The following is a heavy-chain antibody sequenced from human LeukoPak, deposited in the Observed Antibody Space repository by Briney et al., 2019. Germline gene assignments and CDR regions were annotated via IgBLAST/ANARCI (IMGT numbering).Heavy chain of an antibody. CDR1: GFSLSGFD. D-gene: IGHD2-15*01. CDR2: IKTKTEGTVT. V-gene: IGHV3-73*01. J-gene: IGHJ4*02. Sequence: GGSLRLSCVASGFSLSGFDIHWVRQASGKGLEWIGRIKTKTEGTVTAYAESVKGRFSLSRDDSRNTADLQMNSLKTEDWVVYYGTRRDCVSFKCYSFDDGGQGVLVTVS. CDR3: TRRDCVSFKCYSFDD.